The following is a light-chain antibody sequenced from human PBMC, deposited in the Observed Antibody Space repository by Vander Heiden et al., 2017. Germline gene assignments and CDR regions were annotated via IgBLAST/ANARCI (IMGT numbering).Light chain of an antibody. Sequence: SPGTLSLSQGERGTLSCRASQSVSSSYLVWYQQKPGQAPRLLIYGASRRATAIPDRFSGSGSGTDFTLTISRLEPEDFAVYYCQQYGNSPWTFGQGTKVEIK. CDR2: GAS. CDR1: QSVSSSY. J-gene: IGKJ1*01. V-gene: IGKV3-20*01. CDR3: QQYGNSPWT.